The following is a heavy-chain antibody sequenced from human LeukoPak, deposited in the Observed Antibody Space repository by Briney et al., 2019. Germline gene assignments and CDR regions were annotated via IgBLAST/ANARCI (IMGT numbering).Heavy chain of an antibody. Sequence: SETLSLTCNVSGDSISSGGYYWSWIRQPPGKGLEWIGHIYHSGSTYYNPSLKSRVTISVDTSKNQFSLKLSSVTAADTAVYYCARNRRTFGGVIDFDYWGQGTLVTVSS. J-gene: IGHJ4*02. CDR2: IYHSGST. V-gene: IGHV4-30-2*01. CDR1: GDSISSGGYY. CDR3: ARNRRTFGGVIDFDY. D-gene: IGHD3-16*02.